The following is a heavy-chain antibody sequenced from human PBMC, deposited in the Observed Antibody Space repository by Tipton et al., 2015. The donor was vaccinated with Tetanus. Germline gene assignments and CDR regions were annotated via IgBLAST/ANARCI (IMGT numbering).Heavy chain of an antibody. V-gene: IGHV4-59*01. Sequence: TLSLTCAVYGGSFSGYYWSWIRQPPGKGLEWIGYIYYSGSTNYNPSLKSRVTISVDTSKNQFSLKLSSVTAADTAVYYCAREGPLAYCGGDCYEDAFDIWGQGTMVTVSS. CDR2: IYYSGST. CDR1: GGSFSGYY. CDR3: AREGPLAYCGGDCYEDAFDI. J-gene: IGHJ3*02. D-gene: IGHD2-21*02.